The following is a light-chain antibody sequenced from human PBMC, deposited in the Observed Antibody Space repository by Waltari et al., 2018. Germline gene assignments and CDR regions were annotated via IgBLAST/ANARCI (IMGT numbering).Light chain of an antibody. Sequence: QSVLTPPPSPPGPPGQRFPLPCPVTSPHVCAGSVIWYQQVPGTAPKLIINDRNKRASGVPDRFSGSKSGTSASLAISGLQSEDEADYFCAVWDARLNGQVFGGGTKVTVL. CDR1: SPHVCAGS. CDR3: AVWDARLNGQV. J-gene: IGLJ2*01. CDR2: DRN. V-gene: IGLV1-44*01.